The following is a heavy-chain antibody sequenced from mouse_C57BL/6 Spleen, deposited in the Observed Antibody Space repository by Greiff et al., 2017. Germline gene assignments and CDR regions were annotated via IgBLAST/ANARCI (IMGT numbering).Heavy chain of an antibody. CDR2: INPNNGGT. CDR1: GYTFTDYY. D-gene: IGHD2-3*01. V-gene: IGHV1-26*01. J-gene: IGHJ3*01. CDR3: ARRDYDGYYLWCAY. Sequence: EVQLQQSGPELVKPGASVKISCKASGYTFTDYYMNWVKQSHGKSLEWIGDINPNNGGTSYNQKFKGKATLTVDKSSSTAYMELRSLTSEDSAVYYCARRDYDGYYLWCAYWGQGTLVTVSA.